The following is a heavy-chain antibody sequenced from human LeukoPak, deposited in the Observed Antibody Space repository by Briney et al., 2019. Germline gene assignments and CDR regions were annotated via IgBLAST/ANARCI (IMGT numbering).Heavy chain of an antibody. J-gene: IGHJ4*02. CDR1: GFTFTIHS. CDR3: LREGDYFGDH. Sequence: GGSLRLSCAASGFTFTIHSMNWVRQAPGGGVEWVSYIIISSGYIYYVESVRRRFTISRDNTNNSLYLQMNSLTAEDTAVYYCLREGDYFGDHWGKGTLVTVAS. V-gene: IGHV3-21*01. D-gene: IGHD4-17*01. CDR2: IIISSGYI.